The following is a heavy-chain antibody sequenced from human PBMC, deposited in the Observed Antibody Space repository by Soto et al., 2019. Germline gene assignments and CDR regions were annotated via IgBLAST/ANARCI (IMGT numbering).Heavy chain of an antibody. J-gene: IGHJ6*02. V-gene: IGHV1-2*04. Sequence: ASVQGSCKASGYSFTDYHIHWVRRAPGQGLEWLGRINPKSGGTSTAQKFQGWVTMTRDRSISTVYMELTRLRSDDTAVYYCARDNSGSYWNYYYGMYVWGQGTTVTVSS. CDR1: GYSFTDYH. D-gene: IGHD1-26*01. CDR3: ARDNSGSYWNYYYGMYV. CDR2: INPKSGGT.